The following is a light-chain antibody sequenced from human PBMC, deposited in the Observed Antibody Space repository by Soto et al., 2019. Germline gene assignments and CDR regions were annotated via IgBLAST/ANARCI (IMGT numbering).Light chain of an antibody. CDR1: QGVLYSSNNKNY. Sequence: SVMTQTPNSLALSLGERATTNCKSIQGVLYSSNNKNYLAWYQQKPGQPPKLLIYWASTRESGVPDRFSGSGSGTDFTLTISSLQPEDFATYYCQQFNSYPLTFGQGTRLEIK. V-gene: IGKV4-1*01. CDR2: WAS. CDR3: QQFNSYPLT. J-gene: IGKJ5*01.